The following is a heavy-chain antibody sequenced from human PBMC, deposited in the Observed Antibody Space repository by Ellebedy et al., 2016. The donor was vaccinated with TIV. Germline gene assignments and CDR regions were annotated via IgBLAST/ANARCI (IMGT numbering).Heavy chain of an antibody. CDR2: IYYSGST. J-gene: IGHJ5*02. D-gene: IGHD3-10*01. V-gene: IGHV4-59*01. CDR3: AKVAWYYTSGSFEDWFDP. CDR1: GGSINNYY. Sequence: PSETLSLTCTVSGGSINNYYWSWIRQPPGKGLEWIGYIYYSGSTNYNPSLKSRVTISVDTSKNQFSLKLSSVTAADTAVYYCAKVAWYYTSGSFEDWFDPWGQGTLVTVSS.